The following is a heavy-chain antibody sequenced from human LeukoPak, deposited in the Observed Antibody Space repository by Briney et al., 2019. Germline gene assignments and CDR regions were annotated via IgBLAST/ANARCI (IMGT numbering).Heavy chain of an antibody. CDR1: GYTFTDYG. CDR3: ARGQTNRLLWVGESLSNINPFDY. D-gene: IGHD3-10*01. CDR2: ISAYNGDT. J-gene: IGHJ4*02. Sequence: ASVKVSCKASGYTFTDYGFSWVRQAPGQGLEWMGWISAYNGDTKYTQKFQGRVTMTTDTSTSTAYMELRSLRSDDTAVYYCARGQTNRLLWVGESLSNINPFDYWGQGTLVTVSS. V-gene: IGHV1-18*01.